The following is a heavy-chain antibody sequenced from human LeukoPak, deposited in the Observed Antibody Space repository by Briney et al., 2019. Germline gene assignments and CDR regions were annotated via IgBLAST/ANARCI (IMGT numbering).Heavy chain of an antibody. Sequence: GESLKISCEGSGYDFTNYWIGWVRQMPGKGLEWMGVIYPGDSDTRYSPSFQGHFNISADKSITTAYLQWSSLKASDSAMYYCARSYSYGYFDLWGRGTLVTVSS. D-gene: IGHD5-18*01. CDR1: GYDFTNYW. CDR3: ARSYSYGYFDL. V-gene: IGHV5-51*01. CDR2: IYPGDSDT. J-gene: IGHJ2*01.